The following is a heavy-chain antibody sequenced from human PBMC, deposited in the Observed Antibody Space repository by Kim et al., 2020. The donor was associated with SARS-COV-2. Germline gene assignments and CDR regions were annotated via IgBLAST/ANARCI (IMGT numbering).Heavy chain of an antibody. Sequence: SETLSLTCAVYGGSFSGYYWSWIRQPPGKGLEWIGEINHSGSTNYNPSLKSRVTISVDTSKNQFSLKLSSVTAADTAVYYCARGLGYSSGWYVYWGQGTLVTVSS. J-gene: IGHJ4*02. CDR1: GGSFSGYY. CDR3: ARGLGYSSGWYVY. V-gene: IGHV4-34*01. D-gene: IGHD6-19*01. CDR2: INHSGST.